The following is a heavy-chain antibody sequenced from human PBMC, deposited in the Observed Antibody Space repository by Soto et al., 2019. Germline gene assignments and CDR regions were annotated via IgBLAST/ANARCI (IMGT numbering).Heavy chain of an antibody. CDR2: ISAGGSDI. CDR3: ASLPQGYYDRSGRLVDY. V-gene: IGHV3-11*01. J-gene: IGHJ4*01. D-gene: IGHD3-22*01. CDR1: GFTFSDYY. Sequence: GGSLRLSCASSGFTFSDYYMSWIRQAPGKGLEWVAYISAGGSDICYGDSVKGRFTVSRDNTKKSLYLQMSNLRADDTAIYYCASLPQGYYDRSGRLVDYWGHGTLVTVSS.